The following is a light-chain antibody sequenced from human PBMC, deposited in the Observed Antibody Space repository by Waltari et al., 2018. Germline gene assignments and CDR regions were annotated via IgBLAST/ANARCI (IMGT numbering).Light chain of an antibody. CDR1: QSVGSG. J-gene: IGKJ2*01. CDR3: QQYNSWPPCV. CDR2: LTS. Sequence: EIVMTQSPATLSVSPGERATLSCRASQSVGSGLAWYQQKPGQAPRLLIYLTSTRATGIPARFSGSWFGTEFTLTISSLQSEDFAVYYCQQYNSWPPCVFGQGTKLEIK. V-gene: IGKV3-15*01.